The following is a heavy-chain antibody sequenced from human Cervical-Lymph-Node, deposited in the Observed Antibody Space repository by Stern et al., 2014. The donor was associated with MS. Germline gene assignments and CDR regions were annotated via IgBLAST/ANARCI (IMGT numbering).Heavy chain of an antibody. D-gene: IGHD6-19*01. CDR1: GFTFRNYA. CDR2: IGVSGGNT. Sequence: EVQLEESGGGLVQPGGSLRLSCVASGFTFRNYAMTWVRQAPGKGLEWVSSIGVSGGNTYYPDSVKGRFAISRDNSKNTLYLQISSLRAEDTAVYYCAKDGRQWPVPLYFDYWGQGTLVTVSS. V-gene: IGHV3-23*04. CDR3: AKDGRQWPVPLYFDY. J-gene: IGHJ4*02.